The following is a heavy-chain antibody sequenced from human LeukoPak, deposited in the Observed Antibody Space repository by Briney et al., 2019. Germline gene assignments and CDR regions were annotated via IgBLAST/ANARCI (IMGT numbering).Heavy chain of an antibody. CDR3: ARELLDYYDILTGYYKGRGYGMDV. J-gene: IGHJ6*04. CDR1: GSTFTSYG. D-gene: IGHD3-9*01. CDR2: ISAYNGNT. Sequence: ASVTLSCNASGSTFTSYGISWVRQAPGQGLEWMGWISAYNGNTNCAQKLQGRVTMTTDTSTSTTYMELRRLRSDDTAVYYCARELLDYYDILTGYYKGRGYGMDVWGRGTTVTVSS. V-gene: IGHV1-18*04.